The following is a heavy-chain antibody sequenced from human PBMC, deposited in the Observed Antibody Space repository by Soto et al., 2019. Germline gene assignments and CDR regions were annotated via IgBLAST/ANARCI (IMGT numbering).Heavy chain of an antibody. CDR1: GYSISSGYY. D-gene: IGHD3-10*01. Sequence: SETLSLTCAVSGYSISSGYYWGWIRQPPGKGLEWIGSIYHSGSTYYNPSLKSRVTISVYPSKNQFPLQLSSVTAADTAVYYCASLYGSGSYFNVPTPHFAYCGQGTLVTVSS. CDR2: IYHSGST. J-gene: IGHJ4*02. V-gene: IGHV4-38-2*01. CDR3: ASLYGSGSYFNVPTPHFAY.